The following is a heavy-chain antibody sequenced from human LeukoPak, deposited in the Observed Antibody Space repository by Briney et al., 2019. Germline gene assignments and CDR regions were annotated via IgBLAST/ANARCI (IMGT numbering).Heavy chain of an antibody. V-gene: IGHV3-30*04. D-gene: IGHD3-3*01. CDR2: ISYDGSNK. Sequence: PGGSLKLSCAASGFTFSDSAMHWVRQAPGKGLEWVAVISYDGSNKYYADSVKGRFTISRDNSKNTLYLQMNSLRAEDTAVYYCAKSPAHDFWSGHYFDYWGQGTLVTVSS. J-gene: IGHJ4*02. CDR3: AKSPAHDFWSGHYFDY. CDR1: GFTFSDSA.